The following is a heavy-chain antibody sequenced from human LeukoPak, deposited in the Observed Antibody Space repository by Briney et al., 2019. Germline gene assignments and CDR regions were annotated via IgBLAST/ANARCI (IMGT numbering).Heavy chain of an antibody. Sequence: SETLSLTCAVYGGSCNDYYCSWIRQPPGKGLEWIGEIHPYGIFYYNSSLMSRVTISIGTSKSQFSLRLTSVTAADTAFYYCARGRDRSKAGDHWGQGSLVTVSS. CDR1: GGSCNDYY. J-gene: IGHJ4*02. CDR3: ARGRDRSKAGDH. CDR2: IHPYGIF. D-gene: IGHD5-24*01. V-gene: IGHV4-34*01.